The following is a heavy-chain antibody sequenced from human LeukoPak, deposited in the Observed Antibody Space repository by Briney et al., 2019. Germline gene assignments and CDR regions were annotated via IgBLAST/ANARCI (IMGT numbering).Heavy chain of an antibody. CDR3: ARTPAYSSSWYGNYYYYGMDV. V-gene: IGHV4-61*01. J-gene: IGHJ6*02. CDR2: IYYSGST. Sequence: SETLSLTCTVSGGSISSSTYYWSWIRQPPGKGLEWIGYIYYSGSTNYNPSLKSRVTISVDTSKNQFSLKLSSVTAADTAVYYCARTPAYSSSWYGNYYYYGMDVWGQGTTVTVSS. CDR1: GGSISSSTYY. D-gene: IGHD6-13*01.